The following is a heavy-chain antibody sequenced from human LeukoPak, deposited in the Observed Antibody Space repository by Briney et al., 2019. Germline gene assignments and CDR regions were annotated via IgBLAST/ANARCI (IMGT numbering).Heavy chain of an antibody. Sequence: GGSLRLSCAASGFTFSSSWMTWVRQAPGKGLEWVASINQNGGEIHYVDSVKGRFTISRDNAKNSLYLQMNSLRAEDTAVYYCARVPPNPVTTPQSFAYWAQGTLVPVSS. CDR1: GFTFSSSW. CDR3: ARVPPNPVTTPQSFAY. V-gene: IGHV3-7*01. CDR2: INQNGGEI. J-gene: IGHJ4*02. D-gene: IGHD4-17*01.